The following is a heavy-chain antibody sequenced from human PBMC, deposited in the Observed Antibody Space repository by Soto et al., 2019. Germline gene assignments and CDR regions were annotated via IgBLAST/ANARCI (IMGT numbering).Heavy chain of an antibody. V-gene: IGHV4-59*01. CDR3: ARADPYDYIWGSSLTPFDY. D-gene: IGHD3-16*01. CDR2: IYYSGST. J-gene: IGHJ4*02. CDR1: GGSISSYY. Sequence: SETLSLPCTVSGGSISSYYWSWIRQPPGKGLEWIGYIYYSGSTNYNPSLKSRVTISVDTSKNQFSLKLSSVTAADTAVYYCARADPYDYIWGSSLTPFDYWGQGTLVTVSS.